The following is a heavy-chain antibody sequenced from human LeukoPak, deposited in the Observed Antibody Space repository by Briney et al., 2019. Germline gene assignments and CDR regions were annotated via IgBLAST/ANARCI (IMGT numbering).Heavy chain of an antibody. CDR1: GYTFTIYG. CDR2: ISAYGNT. D-gene: IGHD2-15*01. Sequence: ASVKVSCKTSGYTFTIYGISWVRQAPGQGLEWMGLISAYGNTNYAQNLQGRVTMTTDTSTSTAYMELRSLRSDDTAVYYCARGIIGYYFVYWGQGTLVTVSS. CDR3: ARGIIGYYFVY. V-gene: IGHV1-18*01. J-gene: IGHJ4*02.